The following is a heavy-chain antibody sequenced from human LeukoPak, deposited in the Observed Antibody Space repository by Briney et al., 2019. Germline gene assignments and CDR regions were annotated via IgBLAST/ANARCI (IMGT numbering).Heavy chain of an antibody. CDR2: IVIANGNT. V-gene: IGHV1-58*01. CDR3: ASDYGSGSFPY. D-gene: IGHD3-10*01. J-gene: IGHJ4*02. Sequence: SLKVSCRASGFTFARCAVQWVRQARGQRPERIGWIVIANGNTNYAQKFQERLTITRDMSTSTAYMELSSLRSEDTAVYYCASDYGSGSFPYWGQGTLVTVSS. CDR1: GFTFARCA.